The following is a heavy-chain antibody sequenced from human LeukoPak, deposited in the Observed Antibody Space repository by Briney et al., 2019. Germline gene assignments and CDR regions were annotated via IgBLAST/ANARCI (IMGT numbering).Heavy chain of an antibody. Sequence: GGSLRLSCAASGFSVTNHYLTWVRQAPGKGLEWVSSISGSGLNTYYADSVKGRFTISRDKSKNTLYLQMNSLRAEDTAVYYCAKGVTPVISLQFFDYWGQGTLITVSS. J-gene: IGHJ4*02. CDR3: AKGVTPVISLQFFDY. D-gene: IGHD4-17*01. CDR1: GFSVTNHY. CDR2: ISGSGLNT. V-gene: IGHV3-23*01.